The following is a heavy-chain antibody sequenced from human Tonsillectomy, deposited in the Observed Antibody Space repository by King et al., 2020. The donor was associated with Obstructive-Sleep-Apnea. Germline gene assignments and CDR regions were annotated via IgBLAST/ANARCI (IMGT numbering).Heavy chain of an antibody. J-gene: IGHJ4*02. CDR2: ISHDGSSE. Sequence: VQLVESGGGVVQPGRSLRLSCAASGFTFSSYGFHWVRQAPGKGLDWLIGISHDGSSEYYAESVKGRFTISRDNLKNTVYLQMNSLRAEDTAVYYCARSYYLDDSGCPDYWGQGTLVTVSS. D-gene: IGHD3-22*01. CDR3: ARSYYLDDSGCPDY. V-gene: IGHV3-30*04. CDR1: GFTFSSYG.